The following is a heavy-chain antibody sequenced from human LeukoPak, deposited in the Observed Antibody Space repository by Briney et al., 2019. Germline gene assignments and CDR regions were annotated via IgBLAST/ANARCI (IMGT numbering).Heavy chain of an antibody. CDR1: GYSFTSYG. D-gene: IGHD3-22*01. V-gene: IGHV1-18*01. J-gene: IGHJ4*02. Sequence: ASVKVSCKASGYSFTSYGFSWVRQAPGQGLEWMGWISTYDGNTNYAQKFQGRVTMTRDTSISTAYMELSRLRSDDTAVYFCARRCDTSSYYTYYFDYWGQGTLVTVSS. CDR3: ARRCDTSSYYTYYFDY. CDR2: ISTYDGNT.